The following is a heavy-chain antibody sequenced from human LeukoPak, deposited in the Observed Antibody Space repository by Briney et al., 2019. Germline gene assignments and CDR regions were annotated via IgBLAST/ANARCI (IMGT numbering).Heavy chain of an antibody. D-gene: IGHD2/OR15-2a*01. CDR1: GFSFTSPW. V-gene: IGHV3-7*01. J-gene: IGHJ4*02. CDR3: ARGHHTQGLYDY. CDR2: INEDESQK. Sequence: GGSLTHSRAPSGFSFTSPWMKWARQPRGEGLEYGANINEDESQKYYVDSVKGRFTISRDNTKNSLYLQMNSLRAEDTAVYYCARGHHTQGLYDYWGQGTLVTVSS.